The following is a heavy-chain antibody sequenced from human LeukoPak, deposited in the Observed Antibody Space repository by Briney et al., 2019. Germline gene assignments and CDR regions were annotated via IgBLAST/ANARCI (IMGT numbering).Heavy chain of an antibody. CDR2: ITTHNGNT. J-gene: IGHJ3*02. V-gene: IGHV1-18*01. D-gene: IGHD6-19*01. CDR1: GYTFTSYG. Sequence: ASVKVSCKASGYTFTSYGISWVRQAPGQGLEWMGWITTHNGNTRYAQKVQGRVTMTADTSTSIAYMELRSLTSDDTAVYYCARKGTSGWVGFEIWGQGTMVTVSS. CDR3: ARKGTSGWVGFEI.